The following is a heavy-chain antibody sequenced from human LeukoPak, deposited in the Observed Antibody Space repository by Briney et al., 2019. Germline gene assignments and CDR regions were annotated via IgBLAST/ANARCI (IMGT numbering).Heavy chain of an antibody. Sequence: GGSLRLSCAASGFTFSSYAVSWVRQAPGKGLEWVSAISGSGGSTYYADSVEGRFTISRDNSKNTLYLQMNSLRAEDTAVYYCAKEVAVAGTVYYFDYWGQGTLVTVSS. J-gene: IGHJ4*02. V-gene: IGHV3-23*01. CDR2: ISGSGGST. D-gene: IGHD6-19*01. CDR1: GFTFSSYA. CDR3: AKEVAVAGTVYYFDY.